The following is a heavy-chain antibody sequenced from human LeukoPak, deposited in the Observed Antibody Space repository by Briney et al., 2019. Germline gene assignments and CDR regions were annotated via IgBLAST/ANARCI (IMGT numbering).Heavy chain of an antibody. CDR2: ISGSGGST. Sequence: GGSLRLSCAADGLTFSSYAMSWVRQAPGKGLEWVSAISGSGGSTYYTDSVKGRFTISRDNSKNTLYLQMNSLRAEHTAVYYCAKKSSPLGGYGYFDYWGQGTLVTVSS. J-gene: IGHJ4*02. V-gene: IGHV3-23*01. D-gene: IGHD5-18*01. CDR3: AKKSSPLGGYGYFDY. CDR1: GLTFSSYA.